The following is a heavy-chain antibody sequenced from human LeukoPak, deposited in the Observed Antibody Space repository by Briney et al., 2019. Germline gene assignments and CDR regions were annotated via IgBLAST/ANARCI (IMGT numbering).Heavy chain of an antibody. D-gene: IGHD3-10*01. CDR2: ISGSGGST. J-gene: IGHJ3*02. V-gene: IGHV3-23*01. Sequence: PGGSLRLSCAASGFTLSSYAMSWVCQAPGKGLEWVSAISGSGGSTYYADSVKGRFTISRDNSKNTLYLQMNSLRAEDTAVYYCAKDYYGSGSYFPHDAFDIWGQGTMVTVSS. CDR1: GFTLSSYA. CDR3: AKDYYGSGSYFPHDAFDI.